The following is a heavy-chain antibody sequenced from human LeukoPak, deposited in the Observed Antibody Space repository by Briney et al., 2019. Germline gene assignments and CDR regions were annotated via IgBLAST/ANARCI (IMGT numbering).Heavy chain of an antibody. CDR2: IYYSGST. CDR1: GGSISSYY. CDR3: ARDSPVLRFLEWPDAFDI. Sequence: PSETLSLTCTVSGGSISSYYWSWIRQPPGKGLEWIGYIYYSGSTNYNPSLKSRVTISVDTSKNQFSLKLSSVTAADTAVYYCARDSPVLRFLEWPDAFDIWGQGTMVTVSS. J-gene: IGHJ3*02. D-gene: IGHD3-3*01. V-gene: IGHV4-59*01.